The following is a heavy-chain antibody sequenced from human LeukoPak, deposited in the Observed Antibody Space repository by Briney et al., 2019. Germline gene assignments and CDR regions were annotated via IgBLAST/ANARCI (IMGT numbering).Heavy chain of an antibody. J-gene: IGHJ6*04. CDR1: GYTFTNYG. CDR2: ISGYNGNT. Sequence: ASVKVSCKASGYTFTNYGISWVRQAPGQGLEWMGWISGYNGNTNYAQKVQGGVTMTTDTSTSTAYMELRSLRSDDTAVYYCARVETMVRGGYDYYYYGMDVWGKGTTVTVSA. D-gene: IGHD3-10*01. CDR3: ARVETMVRGGYDYYYYGMDV. V-gene: IGHV1-18*04.